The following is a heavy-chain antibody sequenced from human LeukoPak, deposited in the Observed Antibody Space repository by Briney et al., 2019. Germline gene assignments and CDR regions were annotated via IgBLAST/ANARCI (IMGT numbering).Heavy chain of an antibody. CDR3: AKEVEAATNWFDP. D-gene: IGHD6-25*01. J-gene: IGHJ5*02. CDR2: ISFSGTNT. V-gene: IGHV3-23*01. CDR1: GFTFSSYA. Sequence: GGSLRLSCAASGFTFSSYAMSWVRQAPGKGLEWVSAISFSGTNTYYADSVKGRFTISRDNLKNTLYLQMNSLGAEDTAVYFCAKEVEAATNWFDPWGQGTLVTVSS.